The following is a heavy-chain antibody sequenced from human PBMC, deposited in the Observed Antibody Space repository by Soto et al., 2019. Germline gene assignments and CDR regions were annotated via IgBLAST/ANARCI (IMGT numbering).Heavy chain of an antibody. CDR2: IYHSGST. J-gene: IGHJ4*02. CDR1: GGSISSSNW. Sequence: QVQLQESGPGLVKPSGTLSLTCAVSGGSISSSNWWSWVRQPPGKGLEWIGEIYHSGSTNYNPSLKSRVTISVDKSNNQFSLKLCSVTAADTPVYYCARDTIYDILVGLRSMFDYWGQGTLVTVST. D-gene: IGHD3-9*01. V-gene: IGHV4-4*02. CDR3: ARDTIYDILVGLRSMFDY.